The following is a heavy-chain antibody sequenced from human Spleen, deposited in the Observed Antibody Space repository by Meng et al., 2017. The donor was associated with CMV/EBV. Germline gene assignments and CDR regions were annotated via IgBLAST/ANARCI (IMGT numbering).Heavy chain of an antibody. CDR2: IYYSGST. CDR1: GGSISSGDYY. Sequence: QVQLQDAGPGLVKPSQTLSLTCTVSGGSISSGDYYWSWIRQPPGKGLEWIGYIYYSGSTYYNPSLKSRVTISVDTSKNQFSLKLSSVTAADTAVYYCAGTDIVVVVAAPGWFDPWGQGTLVTVSS. D-gene: IGHD2-15*01. J-gene: IGHJ5*02. V-gene: IGHV4-30-4*08. CDR3: AGTDIVVVVAAPGWFDP.